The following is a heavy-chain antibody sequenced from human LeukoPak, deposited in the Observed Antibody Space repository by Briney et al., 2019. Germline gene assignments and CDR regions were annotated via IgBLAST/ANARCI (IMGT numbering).Heavy chain of an antibody. CDR2: ISSSGSTI. V-gene: IGHV3-11*01. D-gene: IGHD4-17*01. J-gene: IGHJ6*02. Sequence: GGSLRLSCAASGFTFSDYYMSWIRQAPGKGLEWVSYISSSGSTIYYADSVKGRFTISRDNAKNSLYLQMNSLRAEDTAAYYCARDLYGDYPNYYYGMDVWGQGTTVTVSS. CDR1: GFTFSDYY. CDR3: ARDLYGDYPNYYYGMDV.